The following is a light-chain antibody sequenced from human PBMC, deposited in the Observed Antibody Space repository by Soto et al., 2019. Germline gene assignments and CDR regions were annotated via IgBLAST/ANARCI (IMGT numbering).Light chain of an antibody. CDR1: INDVGADKY. V-gene: IGLV2-14*03. CDR3: SSVTTSSTWV. J-gene: IGLJ3*02. CDR2: DVS. Sequence: QSVLTQPASMSGSPGQSITISCTGTINDVGADKYVSWYQQHPGKVPQLMIYDVSIRPSGVSNRFSGSKSGNTASLTISGLQAEDEADYYCSSVTTSSTWVFGGGTKLTVL.